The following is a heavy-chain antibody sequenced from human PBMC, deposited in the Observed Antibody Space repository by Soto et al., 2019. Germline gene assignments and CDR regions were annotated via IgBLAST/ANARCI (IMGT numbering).Heavy chain of an antibody. V-gene: IGHV1-24*01. CDR1: GGTFSSYA. J-gene: IGHJ4*02. CDR3: ATGAYFDY. CDR2: FDPEDGET. Sequence: GASVKVSCKASGGTFSSYAISWVRQAPGKGLEWMGGFDPEDGETIYAQKFQGRVTMTEDTSTDTAYMELSSLRSEDTAVYYCATGAYFDYWGQGTLVTVSS.